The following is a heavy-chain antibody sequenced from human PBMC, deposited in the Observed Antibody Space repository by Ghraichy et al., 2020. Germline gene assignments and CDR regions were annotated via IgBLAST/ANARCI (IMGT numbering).Heavy chain of an antibody. V-gene: IGHV2-5*02. Sequence: SGPTLVKPTQTLTMTCSFSGFSLNTRGVGVGWIRQPPGKALEWLALIYWDDDKRYSPSLKTRRNITKDTSKNQVVLTMTNMNPMDTATYFCAHRAYYDLWSVYPPQSYKCFDPLGQWILVTVSS. CDR3: AHRAYYDLWSVYPPQSYKCFDP. CDR1: GFSLNTRGVG. CDR2: IYWDDDK. J-gene: IGHJ5*02. D-gene: IGHD3-3*01.